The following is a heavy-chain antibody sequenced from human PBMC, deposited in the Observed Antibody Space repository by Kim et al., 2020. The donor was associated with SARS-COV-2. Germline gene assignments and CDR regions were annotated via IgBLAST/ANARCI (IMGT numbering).Heavy chain of an antibody. CDR3: ARAAVSGRFDAFDI. CDR1: GGTFSSYA. V-gene: IGHV1-69*13. J-gene: IGHJ3*02. Sequence: SVKVSCKASGGTFSSYAISWVRQAPGQGLEWMGGIIPIFGTANYAQKFQGRVTITADESTSTAYMELSSLRSEDTAVYYCARAAVSGRFDAFDIWGQGTMVTVSS. CDR2: IIPIFGTA. D-gene: IGHD1-26*01.